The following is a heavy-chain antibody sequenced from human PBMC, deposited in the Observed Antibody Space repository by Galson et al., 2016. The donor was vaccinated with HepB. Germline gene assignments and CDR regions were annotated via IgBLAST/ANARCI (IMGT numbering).Heavy chain of an antibody. CDR1: GGPLSSFS. CDR3: ARWGDCCHGDACYFYYYYGLDG. V-gene: IGHV4-34*01. J-gene: IGHJ6*04. CDR2: IDYGGST. D-gene: IGHD4-17*01. Sequence: SETLSLTCAVYGGPLSSFSWSWVRQSPGKGLEWIGEIDYGGSTKYNPSLRSRVTIAVDTAKSQFSLRLRSGTAADTAIYYCARWGDCCHGDACYFYYYYGLDGWSKGTTVTVS.